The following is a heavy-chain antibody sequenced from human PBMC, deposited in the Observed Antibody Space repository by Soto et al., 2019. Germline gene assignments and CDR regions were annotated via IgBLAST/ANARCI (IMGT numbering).Heavy chain of an antibody. CDR2: ISYDGSNK. CDR1: GFPFSSYA. CDR3: ATDWGYSSDFNWFDP. D-gene: IGHD6-25*01. Sequence: GGSLRLSCAASGFPFSSYAMHWVRQAPGKGLEWVAVISYDGSNKFYADSVKGRFIISRDNSNNTLYLQMNSLRTDDTAVYYCATDWGYSSDFNWFDPWGQGTLVTVSS. V-gene: IGHV3-30-3*01. J-gene: IGHJ5*02.